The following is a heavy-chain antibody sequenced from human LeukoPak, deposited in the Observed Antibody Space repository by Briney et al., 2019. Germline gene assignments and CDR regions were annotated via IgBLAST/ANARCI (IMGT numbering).Heavy chain of an antibody. Sequence: KPSETLSLTCAVYGGSFSGYYWSWIRQPPGKGLEWIGEINHSGSTNYNPSLKSRVTISVDTSKNQFSLKLSSVTAADTAVYYCARAGKYDLWSGYYPYFDYWGQGTLVTVSS. V-gene: IGHV4-34*01. D-gene: IGHD3-3*01. CDR2: INHSGST. J-gene: IGHJ4*02. CDR3: ARAGKYDLWSGYYPYFDY. CDR1: GGSFSGYY.